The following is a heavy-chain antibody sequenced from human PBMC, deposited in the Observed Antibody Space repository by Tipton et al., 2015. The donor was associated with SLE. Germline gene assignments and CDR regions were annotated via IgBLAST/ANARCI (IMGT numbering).Heavy chain of an antibody. CDR3: AGCGGGSCYAY. D-gene: IGHD2-15*01. V-gene: IGHV4-34*01. Sequence: TLSLTCVVYGGSFSGYYWSWIRQPPGKGLEWVGELNHGGSINYNPSLKSRVTISVDRSKKQFSLKLRSVTAADTAVYYCAGCGGGSCYAYWGRGTSVTVSS. CDR2: LNHGGSI. J-gene: IGHJ4*02. CDR1: GGSFSGYY.